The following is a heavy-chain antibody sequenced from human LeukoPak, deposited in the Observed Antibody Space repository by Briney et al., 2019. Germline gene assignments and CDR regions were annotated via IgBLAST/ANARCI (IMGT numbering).Heavy chain of an antibody. V-gene: IGHV1-2*02. J-gene: IGHJ4*02. CDR1: GYTFTGYY. D-gene: IGHD6-13*01. Sequence: ASVKVSCKASGYTFTGYYMHWVRQAPGQGLEWMGWINPNSGGTNYAQKFQGRVTMTGDTSISTAYMELSRLRSDDTAVYYCARGPHQYSSSWYPRTLYYFDYWGQGTLVTVSS. CDR2: INPNSGGT. CDR3: ARGPHQYSSSWYPRTLYYFDY.